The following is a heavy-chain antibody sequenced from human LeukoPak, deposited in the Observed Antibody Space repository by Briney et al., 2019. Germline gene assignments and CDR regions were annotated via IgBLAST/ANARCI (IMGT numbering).Heavy chain of an antibody. V-gene: IGHV4-59*08. CDR2: IYYSGST. J-gene: IGHJ3*02. D-gene: IGHD3-3*01. CDR1: GVSISSYY. CDR3: ARHGNYDFLGVDI. Sequence: PSETLSLTCTASGVSISSYYWSWIRQPPGKGLEWIGYIYYSGSTNYNPSLKSRVTISVDTSKNQFSLKLSSVTAADTAVYYCARHGNYDFLGVDIWGQGTMVTVSS.